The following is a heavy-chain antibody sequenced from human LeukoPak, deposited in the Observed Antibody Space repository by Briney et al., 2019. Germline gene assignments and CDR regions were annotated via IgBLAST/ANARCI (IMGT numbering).Heavy chain of an antibody. CDR2: INPNSGGT. V-gene: IGHV1-2*02. CDR3: ARVGQQRQYGARH. J-gene: IGHJ1*01. CDR1: GYTFTGYY. Sequence: GASVKVSCKASGYTFTGYYMHWVRQAPGQGLEWMEWINPNSGGTNYAQKFQGRVTMTRDTSISTAYMELSRLRSDDTAVYYCARVGQQRQYGARHWGQGTLVTVSS. D-gene: IGHD6-13*01.